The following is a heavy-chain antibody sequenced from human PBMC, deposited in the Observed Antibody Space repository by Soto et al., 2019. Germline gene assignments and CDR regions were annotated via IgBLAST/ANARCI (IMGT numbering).Heavy chain of an antibody. CDR1: GGSISSYY. CDR2: IYYSGST. CDR3: ARVTTVTTGGNYYYGMDV. D-gene: IGHD4-4*01. V-gene: IGHV4-59*01. J-gene: IGHJ6*02. Sequence: PSETLSLTCTVSGGSISSYYWSWIRQPPGKGLEWIGYIYYSGSTNYNPSLKSRVPISVDTSKDQFSLKLSSVTAADTAVYYCARVTTVTTGGNYYYGMDVWGQGTTVTVSS.